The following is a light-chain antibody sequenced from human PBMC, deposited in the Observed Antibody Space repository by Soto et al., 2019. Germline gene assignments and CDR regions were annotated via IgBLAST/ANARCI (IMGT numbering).Light chain of an antibody. CDR1: NIGSKS. CDR2: YDT. Sequence: SYELTQPPSVSVAPGKTAKITCGGSNIGSKSVHWYQQKPGQAPVLVIYYDTDRPSGVPERLSGSNAGSTAALTISRVDAGDEADYYCQVWDIGSGVIFGGGTKLTVL. J-gene: IGLJ2*01. V-gene: IGLV3-21*04. CDR3: QVWDIGSGVI.